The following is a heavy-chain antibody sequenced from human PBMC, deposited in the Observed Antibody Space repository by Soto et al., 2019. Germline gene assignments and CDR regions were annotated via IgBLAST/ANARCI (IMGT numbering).Heavy chain of an antibody. CDR1: GFTFSSYV. CDR3: AKVPYDFWSGYYPPLYFDY. D-gene: IGHD3-3*01. V-gene: IGHV3-23*01. CDR2: ISGSGGST. J-gene: IGHJ4*02. Sequence: EVQLLESGGGLVQPGGSLRLSCAASGFTFSSYVMSWVRQAPGKGLEWVSGISGSGGSTYYADSVKGRFTISRDHSKKKLYLKMNSLRAEDTAVYYCAKVPYDFWSGYYPPLYFDYWGQGTLVTVSS.